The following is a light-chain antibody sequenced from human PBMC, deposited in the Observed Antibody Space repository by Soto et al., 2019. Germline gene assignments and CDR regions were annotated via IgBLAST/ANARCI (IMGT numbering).Light chain of an antibody. Sequence: IKMTHSPSTLSECTVYRITIXCPASHSISSWLAWYQQKPGKAPKLLIYKASSLESGVPSRFSGSGSGTEFTLTISSLQPDDFATYYCQQYNSYPYTFGQATK. CDR2: KAS. V-gene: IGKV1-5*03. J-gene: IGKJ2*01. CDR3: QQYNSYPYT. CDR1: HSISSW.